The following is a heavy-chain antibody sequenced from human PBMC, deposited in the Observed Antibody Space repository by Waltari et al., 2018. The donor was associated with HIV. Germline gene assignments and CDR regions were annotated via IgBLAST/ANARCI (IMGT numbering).Heavy chain of an antibody. J-gene: IGHJ6*02. Sequence: QVTLKESGPVLVKPTETLTLTCTVSGFSLSNARMGVSWIRQPPGKALEWLAHIFSNDEKSYSTSLKSRLTISKDTSKSQVVLTMTNMDPVDTATYYCARNVGTMVREYYYYYYGMDVWGQGTTVTVSS. V-gene: IGHV2-26*01. CDR1: GFSLSNARMG. CDR3: ARNVGTMVREYYYYYYGMDV. D-gene: IGHD3-10*01. CDR2: IFSNDEK.